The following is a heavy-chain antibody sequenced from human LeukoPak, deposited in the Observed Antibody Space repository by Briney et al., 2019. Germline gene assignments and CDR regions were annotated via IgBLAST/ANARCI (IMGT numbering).Heavy chain of an antibody. Sequence: LGGSLRLSCVGSGFIFSRYSMNWVRPAPGKGLEWVSSISSSSSYIYYADSVKGRFTISGDNAKNTQYLQMNSLRDEDTAVYYCARSGRGGAFDIWGQGTMVTVSS. CDR1: GFIFSRYS. CDR2: ISSSSSYI. CDR3: ARSGRGGAFDI. J-gene: IGHJ3*02. V-gene: IGHV3-21*01. D-gene: IGHD1-26*01.